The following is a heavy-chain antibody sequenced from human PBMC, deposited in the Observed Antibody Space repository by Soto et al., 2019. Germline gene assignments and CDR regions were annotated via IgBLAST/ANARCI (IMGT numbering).Heavy chain of an antibody. CDR3: AKDSYSNTPYYYYYMDV. Sequence: GGSLRLSCAASGFTFSSYAMSWVRQAPGKGLEWVSAISGSGGSTYYADSVKGRFTISRDNSKNTLYLQMNSLRAEDTAVYYCAKDSYSNTPYYYYYMDVWGKGTTVTVSS. D-gene: IGHD4-4*01. V-gene: IGHV3-23*01. CDR1: GFTFSSYA. J-gene: IGHJ6*03. CDR2: ISGSGGST.